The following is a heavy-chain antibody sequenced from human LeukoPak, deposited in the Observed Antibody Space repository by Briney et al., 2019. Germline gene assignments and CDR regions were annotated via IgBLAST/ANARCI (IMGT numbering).Heavy chain of an antibody. CDR1: GYTFTSYG. D-gene: IGHD4-11*01. CDR2: ISTYNGNT. Sequence: ASVKVSFKASGYTFTSYGISWVRQAPGQGLEWMGWISTYNGNTNYAQKLQGRVTMTTDASTSTAYMELRSLRSDDTAVYYCAREGGATVTYYFDYWGQGTLVTVSS. CDR3: AREGGATVTYYFDY. J-gene: IGHJ4*02. V-gene: IGHV1-18*01.